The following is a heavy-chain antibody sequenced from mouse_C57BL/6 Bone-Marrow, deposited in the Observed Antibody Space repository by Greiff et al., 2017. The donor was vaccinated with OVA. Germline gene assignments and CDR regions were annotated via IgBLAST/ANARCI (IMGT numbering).Heavy chain of an antibody. CDR1: GFSLTSYG. D-gene: IGHD1-1*01. J-gene: IGHJ4*01. CDR2: RWSGGST. V-gene: IGHV2-2*01. CDR3: ASLDYYGSSYEIYYAMDY. Sequence: VKLMESGPGLVQPSQSLSITCTVSGFSLTSYGVHWVRQSPGKGLEWLGVRWSGGSTDYNAAFISRLSISKDNSKSQVFFKMNSLQADDTAIYYCASLDYYGSSYEIYYAMDYWGQGTSVTVSS.